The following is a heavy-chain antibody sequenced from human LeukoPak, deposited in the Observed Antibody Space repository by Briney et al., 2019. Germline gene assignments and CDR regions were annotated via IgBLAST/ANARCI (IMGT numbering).Heavy chain of an antibody. D-gene: IGHD3-3*01. CDR3: AKSITILGVGGRPLGY. CDR2: ITNSGGST. CDR1: GFTFSGYA. Sequence: GGSLRLSCAASGFTFSGYAMSWVRQAPGKGLEWVSAITNSGGSTYYADSVKGRFTISRDNSKNTLYLQMKSLRAEDTAVYYCAKSITILGVGGRPLGYWGQGTLVTVSS. V-gene: IGHV3-23*01. J-gene: IGHJ4*02.